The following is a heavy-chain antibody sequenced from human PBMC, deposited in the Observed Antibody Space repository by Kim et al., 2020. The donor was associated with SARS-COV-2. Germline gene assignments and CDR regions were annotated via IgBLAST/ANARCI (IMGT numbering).Heavy chain of an antibody. CDR3: ARSNLAFDI. CDR2: GST. V-gene: IGHV4-4*02. J-gene: IGHJ3*02. Sequence: GSTNYNPSLKSRVTISVDKSKNQFSLKLSSVTAADTAVYYCARSNLAFDIWGQGTMVTVSS.